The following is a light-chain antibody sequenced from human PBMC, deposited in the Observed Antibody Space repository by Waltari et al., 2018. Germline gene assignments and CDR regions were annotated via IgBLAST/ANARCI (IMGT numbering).Light chain of an antibody. CDR2: DNS. J-gene: IGLJ3*02. V-gene: IGLV1-51*01. CDR3: ATWDSSLSAL. CDR1: NSNIGNIY. Sequence: QSVLTQPPSVSAAPGQKVTISCYGSNSNIGNIYVSWYQQLPGTAPKLLIYDNSERPSGIPDRFSGSKSGTSATLDITGLQTGDEADYYCATWDSSLSALFGGGTKLTVL.